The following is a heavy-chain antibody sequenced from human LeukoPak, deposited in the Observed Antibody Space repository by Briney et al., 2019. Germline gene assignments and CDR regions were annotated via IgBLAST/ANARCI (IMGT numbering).Heavy chain of an antibody. CDR3: ARVILSRPRGRENAFDI. D-gene: IGHD3-10*01. J-gene: IGHJ3*02. CDR2: IYYSGST. CDR1: GGSISSGGYY. V-gene: IGHV4-31*03. Sequence: KSSQTLSLTCTVSGGSISSGGYYWSWIRQHPGKGLEWIGXIYYSGSTYYNPSLKSRVTISVDTSKNQFSLKLSSVTAADTAVYYCARVILSRPRGRENAFDIWGQGTMVTVSS.